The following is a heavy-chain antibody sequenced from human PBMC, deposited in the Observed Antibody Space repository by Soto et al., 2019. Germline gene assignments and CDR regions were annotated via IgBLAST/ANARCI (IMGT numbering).Heavy chain of an antibody. V-gene: IGHV1-2*02. CDR3: ARDPKYSSSFDY. CDR1: GGTFSSYA. Sequence: QVQLVQSGAEVKKPGSSVKVSCKASGGTFSSYAISWVRQAPGQGLEWMGGIIPNSGGTNYAQKFQGRVTMTRDTSISTVYMELSRLRSDDTAVYYCARDPKYSSSFDYWGQGTLVTVSS. J-gene: IGHJ4*02. CDR2: IIPNSGGT. D-gene: IGHD6-6*01.